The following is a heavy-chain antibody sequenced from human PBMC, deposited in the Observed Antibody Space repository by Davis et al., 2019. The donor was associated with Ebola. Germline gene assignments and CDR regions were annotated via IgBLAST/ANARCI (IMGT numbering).Heavy chain of an antibody. CDR1: GYSFTNYW. J-gene: IGHJ6*03. V-gene: IGHV5-51*01. D-gene: IGHD3-16*01. CDR2: IYPGDSDT. Sequence: GESLKISCKGSGYSFTNYWIGWVRQMPGKGLEWTAIIYPGDSDTRYSPSFQGLITISVDKSINTAYLQWSGLKASDSAMYYCARLPGGAYYYGYYMAVWGKGTKVTVSS. CDR3: ARLPGGAYYYGYYMAV.